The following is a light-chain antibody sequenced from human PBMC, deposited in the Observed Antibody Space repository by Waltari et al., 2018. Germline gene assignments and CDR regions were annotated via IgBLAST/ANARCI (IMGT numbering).Light chain of an antibody. Sequence: DIQMTQSPSSLSASVGDRVTITCRASQGISSWLAWYQQKPGKTPNLLISKASSLQSGVPSSFSGSGSGTDFTLTISSLQPEDFATYYCQQYNSAPLTFGGGTKVEIK. V-gene: IGKV1-12*01. CDR1: QGISSW. CDR2: KAS. J-gene: IGKJ4*01. CDR3: QQYNSAPLT.